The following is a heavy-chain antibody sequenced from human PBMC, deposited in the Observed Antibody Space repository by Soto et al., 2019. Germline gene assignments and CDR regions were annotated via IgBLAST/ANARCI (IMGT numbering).Heavy chain of an antibody. J-gene: IGHJ4*02. CDR3: TRRYCSSTSCPKPPDY. V-gene: IGHV3-49*03. D-gene: IGHD2-2*01. Sequence: PGGSLRLSCTASGFTFGDYAMSWFRQAPGKGLEWVGFIRSKAYGGTTEYAASVKGRFTISRDDSKSIAYLQMNSLKTEDTAVYYCTRRYCSSTSCPKPPDYWGQGTLVTV. CDR2: IRSKAYGGTT. CDR1: GFTFGDYA.